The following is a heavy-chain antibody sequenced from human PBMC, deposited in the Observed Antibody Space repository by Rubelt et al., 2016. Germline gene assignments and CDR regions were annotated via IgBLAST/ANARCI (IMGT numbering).Heavy chain of an antibody. V-gene: IGHV4-59*01. Sequence: TLSLTCTVSGGSISSYYWSWIRQPPGKGLEWIGYIYYSGSTNYNPSLKSRVTMSIETSKNQISLNLRSVTAADTAVYYCARDRGRTPFDYWGQGILVTVPS. D-gene: IGHD1-14*01. CDR3: ARDRGRTPFDY. CDR1: GGSISSYY. CDR2: IYYSGST. J-gene: IGHJ4*02.